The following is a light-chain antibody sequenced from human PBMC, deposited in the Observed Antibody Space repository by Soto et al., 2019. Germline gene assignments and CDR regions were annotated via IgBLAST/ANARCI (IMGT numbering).Light chain of an antibody. CDR2: GVS. Sequence: DIQMTQSPSTLSASVGDRVTITCRASQTISSSLAWYQQQPGKAPKLLCYGVSTLKRGVPSRFSGSRSGTEFALSISSLQPDDFATYYCQQYHTFSYTFGQGTSLESK. CDR1: QTISSS. V-gene: IGKV1-5*01. J-gene: IGKJ2*01. CDR3: QQYHTFSYT.